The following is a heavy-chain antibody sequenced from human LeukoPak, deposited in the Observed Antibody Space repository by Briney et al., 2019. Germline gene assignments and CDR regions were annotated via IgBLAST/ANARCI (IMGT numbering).Heavy chain of an antibody. V-gene: IGHV3-21*01. Sequence: GGSLRLSCAASGFTFSSYSMNWVRQAPGKGLEWVSSISSSSSYIYYADSVKGRFTISRDNAKNSLYLQMNSLRAEDTAVYYCARRGHSGYDTLDYWGQGTLVIVSS. CDR3: ARRGHSGYDTLDY. CDR2: ISSSSSYI. D-gene: IGHD5-12*01. J-gene: IGHJ4*02. CDR1: GFTFSSYS.